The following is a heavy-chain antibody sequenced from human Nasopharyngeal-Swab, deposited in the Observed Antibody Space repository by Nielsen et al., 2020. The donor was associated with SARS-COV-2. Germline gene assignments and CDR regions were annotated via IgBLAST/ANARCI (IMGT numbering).Heavy chain of an antibody. CDR1: GFTVSSNY. Sequence: GGSLRLSCAASGFTVSSNYMSWVRQAPGKGLEWVSVIYSGGSTYYADSVKGRFTISRDNSKNTLYLQMNSLRAEDTAVYYCASVLGGSYVPDAFDIWGQGTMVTVSS. V-gene: IGHV3-66*01. J-gene: IGHJ3*02. CDR3: ASVLGGSYVPDAFDI. D-gene: IGHD1-26*01. CDR2: IYSGGST.